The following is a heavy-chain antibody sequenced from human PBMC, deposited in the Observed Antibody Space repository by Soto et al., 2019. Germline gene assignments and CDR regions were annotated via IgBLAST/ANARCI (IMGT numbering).Heavy chain of an antibody. J-gene: IGHJ6*02. CDR1: GFTFSSYG. CDR3: ARGSSGWYGYYYGMDV. D-gene: IGHD6-19*01. Sequence: PGGSLRLSCAASGFTFSSYGMHWARQAPGKGLEWVAVIWYDGSNKYYADSVKGRFTISRDNAKNTLYLQMNSLRAEDTAVYYCARGSSGWYGYYYGMDVWGQGTTVTVSS. CDR2: IWYDGSNK. V-gene: IGHV3-33*01.